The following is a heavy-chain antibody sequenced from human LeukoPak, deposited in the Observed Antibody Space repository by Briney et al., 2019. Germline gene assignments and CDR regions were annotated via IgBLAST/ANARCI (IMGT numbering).Heavy chain of an antibody. CDR3: ATETGFGEDYGMDV. CDR1: GCTLTELS. V-gene: IGHV1-24*01. D-gene: IGHD3-10*01. J-gene: IGHJ6*02. Sequence: ASVKVSCKVSGCTLTELSMHWVRQAPGKGLEWMGGFDPEDGETIYAQKFQGRVTMTEDTSTDTAYMELSSLRSEDTAVYYCATETGFGEDYGMDVWGQGTTVTVSS. CDR2: FDPEDGET.